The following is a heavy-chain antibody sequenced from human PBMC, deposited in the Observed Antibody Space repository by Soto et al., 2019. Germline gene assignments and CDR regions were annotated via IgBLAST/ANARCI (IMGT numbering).Heavy chain of an antibody. CDR3: ARVKEDSGYDAVYYGMDV. CDR1: GYTFTSYG. D-gene: IGHD5-12*01. CDR2: ISVYNGKT. J-gene: IGHJ6*02. Sequence: ASVKVSCKASGYTFTSYGISWVRQAPGQGLEWMGWISVYNGKTNYAQKLQGRVTMTTDTSTRTAHMELRSLRSEDTAVYYCARVKEDSGYDAVYYGMDVWGQGTTVTVSS. V-gene: IGHV1-18*04.